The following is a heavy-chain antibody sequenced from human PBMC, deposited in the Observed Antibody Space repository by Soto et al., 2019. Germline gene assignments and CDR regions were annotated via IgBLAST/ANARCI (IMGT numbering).Heavy chain of an antibody. CDR3: ARGRWAARQITRFDY. V-gene: IGHV4-34*01. Sequence: PSETLSLTCAVYGGSFSGYYWSWIRQPPGKGLEWIGEINHSGSTNYNPSLKSRVTISVDTSKNQFSLKLSSVTAADTAVYYCARGRWAARQITRFDYWGQGTLVTVSS. D-gene: IGHD6-6*01. J-gene: IGHJ4*02. CDR2: INHSGST. CDR1: GGSFSGYY.